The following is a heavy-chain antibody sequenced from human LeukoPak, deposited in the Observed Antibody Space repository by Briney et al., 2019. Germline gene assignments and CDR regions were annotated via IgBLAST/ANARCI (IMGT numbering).Heavy chain of an antibody. CDR1: GFTFSSFT. CDR2: ISDGSRDT. J-gene: IGHJ4*02. D-gene: IGHD5-12*01. Sequence: PGGSLRLSCATSGFTFSSFTMNWVRQAPRKGLEWVSTISDGSRDTHYAGSVKGRFTISRDDSQNIVYLQMDSLRAEDTALYYCTTRLRNHFDYWGQGTQVTVSS. V-gene: IGHV3-23*01. CDR3: TTRLRNHFDY.